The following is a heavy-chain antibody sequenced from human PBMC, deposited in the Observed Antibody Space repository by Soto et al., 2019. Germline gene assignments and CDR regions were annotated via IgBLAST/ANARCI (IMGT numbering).Heavy chain of an antibody. CDR1: GGCPSSKY. V-gene: IGHV4-59*01. J-gene: IGHJ5*02. Sequence: SETLSLTCSVSGGCPSSKYWSWIRQPPGKGLEWIGCISDSGNTYYNPSLQSRVTISIDTSTNQFLLDLTSVTTADTAVYYCARVPTTVTHPKSPFLVDRDVKDESFAPWGQGTLVTVSS. D-gene: IGHD4-17*01. CDR3: ARVPTTVTHPKSPFLVDRDVKDESFAP. CDR2: ISDSGNT.